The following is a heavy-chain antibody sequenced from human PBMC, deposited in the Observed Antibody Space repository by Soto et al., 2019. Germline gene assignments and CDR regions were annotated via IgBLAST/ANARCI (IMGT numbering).Heavy chain of an antibody. CDR3: ARHPGYYDILTGYTTYYFDS. J-gene: IGHJ4*02. D-gene: IGHD3-9*01. CDR2: IYHSGST. V-gene: IGHV4-30-2*01. CDR1: GGSISSGGYS. Sequence: PSETLSLTCAVSGGSISSGGYSWSWIRQPPGKGLEWIGYIYHSGSTYYNPSLKSRVTISVDRSKNQFSLKLSSVTAADTAVYYCARHPGYYDILTGYTTYYFDSWGQGILVTSPQ.